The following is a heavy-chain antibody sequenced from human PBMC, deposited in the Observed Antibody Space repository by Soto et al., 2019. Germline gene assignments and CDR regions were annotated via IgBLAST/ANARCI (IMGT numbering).Heavy chain of an antibody. J-gene: IGHJ4*02. D-gene: IGHD6-13*01. Sequence: SETLSLTCSVSGASISHFYWSWIRQPPGKGLEWIGYIYYSGSTNYNPSLKSRVTISVDTSKNQFSLKLSSVTAADTAVYYCARRYSSSFDYWGQGTLVTVSS. CDR1: GASISHFY. CDR2: IYYSGST. CDR3: ARRYSSSFDY. V-gene: IGHV4-59*08.